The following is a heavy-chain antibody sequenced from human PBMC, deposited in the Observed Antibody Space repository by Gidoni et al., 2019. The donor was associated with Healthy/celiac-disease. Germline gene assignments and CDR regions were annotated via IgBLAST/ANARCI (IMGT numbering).Heavy chain of an antibody. J-gene: IGHJ5*02. CDR2: ISAYNGNT. CDR1: GYTFTSYG. V-gene: IGHV1-18*01. D-gene: IGHD2-21*01. Sequence: QVQLVQSGAEVKKPGASVTVSCKASGYTFTSYGISWVRQAPGQGLEWMGWISAYNGNTNYAQKLQGRVTMTTDTSTSTAYMELRSLRSDDTAVYYCARDLLLWWSPGWFDPWGQGTLVTVSS. CDR3: ARDLLLWWSPGWFDP.